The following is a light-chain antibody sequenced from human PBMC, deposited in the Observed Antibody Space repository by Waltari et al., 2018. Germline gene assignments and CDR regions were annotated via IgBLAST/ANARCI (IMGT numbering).Light chain of an antibody. CDR1: CSNVRTTV. Sequence: QSVLIQPPPASGTPEQCVTLSFSARCSNVRTTVVDWYPQLPLTAPKLLIFNNNHRPSGVPDRFSGSKSGTSASLAISGLRSEDEADYYCAAWDDNLRGVFGGGTRLAVL. CDR2: NNN. J-gene: IGLJ2*01. V-gene: IGLV1-47*01. CDR3: AAWDDNLRGV.